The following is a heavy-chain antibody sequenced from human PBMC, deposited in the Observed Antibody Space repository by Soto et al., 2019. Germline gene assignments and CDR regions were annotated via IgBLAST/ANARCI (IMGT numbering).Heavy chain of an antibody. CDR1: GFSFSSYT. CDR3: ARVMGATSPFDY. Sequence: GSLRLSCPTSGFSFSSYTMHCVRQTPGKGLERVAVISHDGGDKYYADSVKGRFTISRDNAKNSLYLQMNSLRAEDTAVYYCARVMGATSPFDYWGQGTLVTVSS. J-gene: IGHJ4*02. CDR2: ISHDGGDK. D-gene: IGHD1-26*01. V-gene: IGHV3-30*04.